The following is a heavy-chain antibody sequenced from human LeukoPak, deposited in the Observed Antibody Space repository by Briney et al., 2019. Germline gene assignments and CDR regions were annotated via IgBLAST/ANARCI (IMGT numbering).Heavy chain of an antibody. Sequence: SETLSLTCTVSGGSISSYYWSWIRQPPGKGLEWIGYIYYSGSTNYNPSLKSRVTISVDTSKNQFSLKLSSVTAADTAVYYCARERRVYCSSTGCYRIFDYWGQGTLVTVSS. J-gene: IGHJ4*02. CDR3: ARERRVYCSSTGCYRIFDY. D-gene: IGHD2-2*02. CDR1: GGSISSYY. V-gene: IGHV4-59*01. CDR2: IYYSGST.